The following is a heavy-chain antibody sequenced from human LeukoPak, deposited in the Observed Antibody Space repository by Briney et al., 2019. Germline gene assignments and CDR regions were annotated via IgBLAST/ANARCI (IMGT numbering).Heavy chain of an antibody. CDR1: GFTFSSYS. J-gene: IGHJ4*02. CDR3: AKVRYDSSGYQSPYFDY. V-gene: IGHV3-23*01. Sequence: PGGSLRLSCAASGFTFSSYSMNWVRQAPGKGLEWVSAISGSGGSTYYADSVKGRFTISRDNSKNTLYLQMNSLRAEDTAVYYCAKVRYDSSGYQSPYFDYWGQGTLVTVSS. CDR2: ISGSGGST. D-gene: IGHD3-22*01.